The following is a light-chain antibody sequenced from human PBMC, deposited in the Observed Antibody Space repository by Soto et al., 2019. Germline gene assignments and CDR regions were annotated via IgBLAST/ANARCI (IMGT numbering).Light chain of an antibody. V-gene: IGLV2-14*01. Sequence: QSVLTQPASVSGSPGQSITISCTGTSSDVGGYNYVSWYQQHPGKAPKHMIYEVSNRPSGVSNRFSGSKSGNTASLTISGLQAEDEADYYCSSYTSSSTHWVFGGGTELTVL. CDR1: SSDVGGYNY. CDR2: EVS. J-gene: IGLJ3*02. CDR3: SSYTSSSTHWV.